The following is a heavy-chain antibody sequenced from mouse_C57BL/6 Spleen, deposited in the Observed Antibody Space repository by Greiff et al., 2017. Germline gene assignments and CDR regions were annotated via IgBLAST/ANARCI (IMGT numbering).Heavy chain of an antibody. J-gene: IGHJ3*01. CDR1: GYTFTDYN. Sequence: VQLQPSGPELVKPGASVKIPCKASGYTFTDYNMDWVKQSHGKSLEWIGDINPNNGGTIYNQKFKGKDTLTVDKSSSTAYMELRRLTSEDTAVYDCAREGKYYGSSPFAYWGQGTLVTVSA. CDR2: INPNNGGT. V-gene: IGHV1-18*01. CDR3: AREGKYYGSSPFAY. D-gene: IGHD1-1*01.